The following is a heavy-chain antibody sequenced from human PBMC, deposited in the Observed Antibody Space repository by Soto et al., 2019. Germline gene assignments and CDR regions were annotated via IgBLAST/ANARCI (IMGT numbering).Heavy chain of an antibody. J-gene: IGHJ3*02. V-gene: IGHV3-23*01. CDR2: ISGSGFST. CDR1: GFTFNTYA. CDR3: ATFTFGRTFDT. Sequence: GGSLRLSCAASGFTFNTYAISWVRQAPGQGLEWVSAISGSGFSTYYADSVKGRFSISSDSSKNTLFLQMNSLRADDTAVYFCATFTFGRTFDTWGQGTMVTVSS. D-gene: IGHD3-16*01.